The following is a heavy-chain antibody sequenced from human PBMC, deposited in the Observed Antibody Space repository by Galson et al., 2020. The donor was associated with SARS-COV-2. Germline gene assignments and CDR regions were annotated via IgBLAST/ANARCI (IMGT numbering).Heavy chain of an antibody. D-gene: IGHD3-9*01. CDR1: GFTFSDYA. J-gene: IGHJ2*01. V-gene: IGHV3-30*03. CDR2: LSHDGSND. Sequence: SCAASGFTFSDYAMHWVRQAPGKGLDWVAVLSHDGSNDYCADSVKGRFTISRDNSKNTLYLQMNSLRPEDTAVYYCARDTRPTFFDILTGYPTGGYLDLWGRGSLVTVSS. CDR3: ARDTRPTFFDILTGYPTGGYLDL.